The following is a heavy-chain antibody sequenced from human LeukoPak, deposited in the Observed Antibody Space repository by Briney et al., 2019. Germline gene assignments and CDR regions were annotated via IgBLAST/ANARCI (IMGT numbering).Heavy chain of an antibody. CDR2: ISGSGGST. D-gene: IGHD2-2*01. CDR1: GFTFNSYA. V-gene: IGHV3-23*01. J-gene: IGHJ4*02. CDR3: AKGRGSSTSWPFDY. Sequence: GGSLRLSCAASGFTFNSYAMTWVRQAPVKGLKWVSAISGSGGSTYYADSVKGRFTISRDNSKNTLYLQMNSLRAEDTAVYYCAKGRGSSTSWPFDYWGQGTLVTVSS.